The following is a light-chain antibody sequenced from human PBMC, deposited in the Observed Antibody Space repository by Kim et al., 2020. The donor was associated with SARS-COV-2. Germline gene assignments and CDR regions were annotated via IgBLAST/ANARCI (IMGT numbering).Light chain of an antibody. CDR3: QAWDSSTVV. J-gene: IGLJ2*01. CDR1: KLANKY. V-gene: IGLV3-1*01. Sequence: SYELTQPPSVSVSPGQTASITCSGDKLANKYACWYQQKPGQSPVLVIYQDSKRPSGIPERFSGSNSGTTATLTISGTQAIDEADYYCQAWDSSTVVFGGG. CDR2: QDS.